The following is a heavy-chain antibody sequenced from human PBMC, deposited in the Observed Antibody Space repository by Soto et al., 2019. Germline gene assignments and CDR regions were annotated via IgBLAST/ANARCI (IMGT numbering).Heavy chain of an antibody. D-gene: IGHD2-15*01. CDR1: GGTFSSYA. CDR2: IIPIFGTA. J-gene: IGHJ6*02. V-gene: IGHV1-69*13. Sequence: SVKVSCKASGGTFSSYAISWVRQAPGQGLEWMGGIIPIFGTANYAQKFQGRVTITADESTSTAYMELSSLRSEDTAVYYCARDRLVVAATIPPGMDVWGQGTTVTVS. CDR3: ARDRLVVAATIPPGMDV.